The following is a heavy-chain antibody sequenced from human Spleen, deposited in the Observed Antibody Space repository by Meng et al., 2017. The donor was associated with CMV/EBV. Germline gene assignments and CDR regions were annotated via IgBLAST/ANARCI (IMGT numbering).Heavy chain of an antibody. CDR2: IYYSGST. CDR3: ASMKYDFWSGYFGGDAFDI. D-gene: IGHD3-3*01. J-gene: IGHJ3*02. V-gene: IGHV4-39*07. CDR1: GGSISTSSYY. Sequence: SETLSLTCTVSGGSISTSSYYWGWIRQPPGKGLEWIGSIYYSGSTSYNPSLKSRVTISVATSKNQFSLKLSSVTAADTAVYYCASMKYDFWSGYFGGDAFDIWGQGTMVTVSS.